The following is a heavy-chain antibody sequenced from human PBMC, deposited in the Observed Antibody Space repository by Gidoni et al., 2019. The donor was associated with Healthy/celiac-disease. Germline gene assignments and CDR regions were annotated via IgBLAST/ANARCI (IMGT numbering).Heavy chain of an antibody. CDR1: GFTCSGTY. CDR2: IYSGGST. J-gene: IGHJ4*02. Sequence: EVQLVESGGGLIQPGGSLRLSCAASGFTCSGTYMSWVRQAPGKGLEWVSVIYSGGSTYYADSVKGRFTISRDNSKNTLYLQMNSLRAEDTAVYYCAREYSGSAIDYWGQGTLVTVSS. V-gene: IGHV3-53*01. CDR3: AREYSGSAIDY. D-gene: IGHD1-26*01.